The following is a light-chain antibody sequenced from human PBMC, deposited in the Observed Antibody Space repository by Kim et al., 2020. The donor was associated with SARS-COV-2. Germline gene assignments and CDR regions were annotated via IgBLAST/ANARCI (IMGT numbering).Light chain of an antibody. J-gene: IGKJ3*01. CDR2: GAS. Sequence: GSQGETPTLSCRASQGVSNYLAWYQQRPGRPPRLLIHGASTRATGIPARFSASGSGTEFTLTIISLQSEDFAVYYCQQYSDWPLTFGPGTKVDIK. CDR1: QGVSNY. V-gene: IGKV3-15*01. CDR3: QQYSDWPLT.